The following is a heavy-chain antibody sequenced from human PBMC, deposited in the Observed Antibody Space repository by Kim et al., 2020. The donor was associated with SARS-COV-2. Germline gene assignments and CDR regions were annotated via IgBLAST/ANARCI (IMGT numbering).Heavy chain of an antibody. Sequence: SETLSLTCAVSGGSISSGGYSWSWIRQPPGKGLEWIGYIYHSGSTYYNPSLKSRVTISVDRFKNQFSLKLSSVTAADTAVYYCAREWGIYGGVRYFDLWGRGTLVTVSS. CDR1: GGSISSGGYS. CDR3: AREWGIYGGVRYFDL. CDR2: IYHSGST. V-gene: IGHV4-30-2*01. J-gene: IGHJ2*01. D-gene: IGHD3-16*01.